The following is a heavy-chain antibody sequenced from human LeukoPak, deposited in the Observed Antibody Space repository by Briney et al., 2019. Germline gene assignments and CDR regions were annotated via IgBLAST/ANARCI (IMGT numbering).Heavy chain of an antibody. J-gene: IGHJ3*02. CDR2: IHNSGST. CDR3: ARKWELHAFDI. D-gene: IGHD1-26*01. V-gene: IGHV4-34*01. CDR1: VGPFSGYY. Sequence: PSEPLSLTCALYVGPFSGYYWSWIRQPPGKGLEWIGEIHNSGSTNYNPSLKSRVTISVDTSKNQFSLKVNSVTAADTALYYCARKWELHAFDIWGQGTMVTVSS.